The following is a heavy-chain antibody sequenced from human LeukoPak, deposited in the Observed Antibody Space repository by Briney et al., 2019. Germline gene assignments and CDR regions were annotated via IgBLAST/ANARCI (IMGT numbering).Heavy chain of an antibody. CDR2: TYYRSTWYN. CDR3: ARVRGRVIDY. D-gene: IGHD1-26*01. Sequence: SQTLSLTCAISGDSVSSNTAAWNWIRQSPSRGLEWLGRTYYRSTWYNDYVPSVRSRITINPDASKNQFSLQLNSVTPEDTAVYYCARVRGRVIDYWGQGTLVTVSS. CDR1: GDSVSSNTAA. V-gene: IGHV6-1*01. J-gene: IGHJ4*02.